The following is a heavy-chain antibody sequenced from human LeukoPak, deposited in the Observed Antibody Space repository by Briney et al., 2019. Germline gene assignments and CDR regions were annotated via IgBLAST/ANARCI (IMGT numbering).Heavy chain of an antibody. V-gene: IGHV3-66*01. J-gene: IGHJ4*02. CDR3: ARGGSCFDISGYYFY. D-gene: IGHD3-22*01. CDR2: IYSGGST. Sequence: PGGSLRVSCAASGFTVGSNTMSWVRQAPGKGLEWVSIIYSGGSTSYADSVKGRFTISRDNSKNTLYLQMNSLRTEDTAVYYCARGGSCFDISGYYFYWGQGTLVTVSS. CDR1: GFTVGSNT.